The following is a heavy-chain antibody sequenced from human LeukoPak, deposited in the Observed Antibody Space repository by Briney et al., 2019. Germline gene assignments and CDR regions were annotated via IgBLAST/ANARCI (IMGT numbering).Heavy chain of an antibody. CDR3: ARDSKLTGTSFDS. J-gene: IGHJ4*02. CDR2: MNVDSGDT. CDR1: GHMFTDYY. Sequence: GASVKVSCKASGHMFTDYYIHWVRQAPGPGLEWTGWMNVDSGDTKYAQKFQGRLTMTRDTSISTAFMDLTRLTSDDTAVYYCARDSKLTGTSFDSWGPGTLVTVSS. D-gene: IGHD3-9*01. V-gene: IGHV1-2*02.